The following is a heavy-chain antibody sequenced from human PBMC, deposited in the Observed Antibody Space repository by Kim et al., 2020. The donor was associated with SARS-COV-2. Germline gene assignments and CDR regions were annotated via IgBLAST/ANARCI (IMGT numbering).Heavy chain of an antibody. Sequence: GGSLRLSCAASGFTFSSYSMNWVRQAPGKGLEWVSSISSSSSYIYYADSVKGRFTISRDNAKNSLYLQMNSLRAEDTAVYYCARDGAPSYSSSSWYYYYYYYMDVWGKGTTVTVSS. CDR3: ARDGAPSYSSSSWYYYYYYYMDV. CDR1: GFTFSSYS. D-gene: IGHD6-6*01. J-gene: IGHJ6*03. CDR2: ISSSSSYI. V-gene: IGHV3-21*01.